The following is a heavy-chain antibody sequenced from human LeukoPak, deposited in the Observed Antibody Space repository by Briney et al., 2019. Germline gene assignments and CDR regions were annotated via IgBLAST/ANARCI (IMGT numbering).Heavy chain of an antibody. D-gene: IGHD3-9*01. CDR1: GFTFSSSG. V-gene: IGHV3-30*02. CDR2: IRHDGSDK. Sequence: GGSLRLSCAASGFTFSSSGMHWVRQAPGKGLEWVAFIRHDGSDKYYADSVKGRFTISRDNSKNTLYLQMNSLRAEDTAVYYCAKDDVLTGYNLDYWGQGTLVTVSS. J-gene: IGHJ4*02. CDR3: AKDDVLTGYNLDY.